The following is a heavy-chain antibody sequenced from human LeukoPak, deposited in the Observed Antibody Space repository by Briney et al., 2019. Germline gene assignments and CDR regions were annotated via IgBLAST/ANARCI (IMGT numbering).Heavy chain of an antibody. Sequence: GGSLRLSCAASGFTFSSYGMHWVRQAPGKGLEWVAVIWYDGSNKYYADSVKGRFTISRDNSKNTLYLQMNSLRAEDTAVYYCAKEGRGRYYYMDVWAKGPRSPSP. CDR2: IWYDGSNK. CDR3: AKEGRGRYYYMDV. J-gene: IGHJ6*03. CDR1: GFTFSSYG. V-gene: IGHV3-33*06. D-gene: IGHD3-10*01.